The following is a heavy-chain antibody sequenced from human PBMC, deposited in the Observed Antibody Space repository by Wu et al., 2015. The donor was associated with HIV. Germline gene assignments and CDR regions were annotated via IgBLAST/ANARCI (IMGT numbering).Heavy chain of an antibody. Sequence: QVQLQQSGAELKRPGSSVKISCQAFGGTFNTYTINWVRQGPGQGLEWMGRILPIYGTTDYAQKFRDRVKISADESTNTAYMEIRSLRTDDTALYYCTRRQQLLDQWGQGTLITVSS. CDR1: GGTFNTYT. V-gene: IGHV1-69*13. CDR3: TRRQQLLDQ. J-gene: IGHJ4*02. D-gene: IGHD6-13*01. CDR2: ILPIYGTT.